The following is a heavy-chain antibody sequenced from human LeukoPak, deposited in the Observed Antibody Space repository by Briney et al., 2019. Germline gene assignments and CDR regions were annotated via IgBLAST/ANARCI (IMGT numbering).Heavy chain of an antibody. D-gene: IGHD3-22*01. J-gene: IGHJ4*02. CDR2: IYYSGNT. V-gene: IGHV4-39*01. CDR1: GVSISSSNSY. CDR3: ARPSDDSSGYYTYDENYFDY. Sequence: SETLSLTCTVSGVSISSSNSYWGWIRQPPGKGLEWIGSIYYSGNTYYNASLKSQVSISIDTSKNQFSLRLTSVTAADTAVYYCARPSDDSSGYYTYDENYFDYWGQGTLVTVSS.